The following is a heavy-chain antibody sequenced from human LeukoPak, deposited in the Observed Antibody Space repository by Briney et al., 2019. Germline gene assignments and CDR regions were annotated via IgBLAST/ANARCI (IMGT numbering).Heavy chain of an antibody. CDR1: GFPFSSYA. CDR3: AKDGLWDSSGYYYSYFDY. V-gene: IGHV3-23*01. D-gene: IGHD3-22*01. CDR2: ISGSGGST. J-gene: IGHJ4*02. Sequence: GSLGLSCAASGFPFSSYAMSWVRQAPGKGLEGGSAISGSGGSTYYADSVKGRFTISRDNSKNTLYLQMNRLTAEDTAVYYCAKDGLWDSSGYYYSYFDYWGQGTLVTVSS.